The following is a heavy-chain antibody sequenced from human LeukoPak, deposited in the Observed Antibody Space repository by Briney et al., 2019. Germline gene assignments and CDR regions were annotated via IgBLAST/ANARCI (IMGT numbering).Heavy chain of an antibody. Sequence: GGSLRLSCAASGFTLSNYWMSWVRQAPGKGLEWVADIKRDGSEKHYVDSVKGRFTISRDDAKNSLYLQTNSLRVEDTAVYYCALNMIGGQIFDFWGQGTLVTVSS. V-gene: IGHV3-7*01. CDR2: IKRDGSEK. D-gene: IGHD3-16*01. J-gene: IGHJ4*02. CDR3: ALNMIGGQIFDF. CDR1: GFTLSNYW.